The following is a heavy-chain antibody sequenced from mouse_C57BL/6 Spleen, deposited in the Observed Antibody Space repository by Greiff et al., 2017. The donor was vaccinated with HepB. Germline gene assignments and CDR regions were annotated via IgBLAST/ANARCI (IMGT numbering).Heavy chain of an antibody. CDR3: ARGGNYTHYGGFAY. D-gene: IGHD1-1*01. CDR1: GYTFTSYW. Sequence: QVQLKQSGTELVKPGASVKLSCKASGYTFTSYWMHWVKQRPGQGLEWIGNINPSNGGTNYNEKFKSKATLSVDKSSSTAYMQLSSLTSEDSAVYYCARGGNYTHYGGFAYWGQGTLVTVSA. J-gene: IGHJ3*01. CDR2: INPSNGGT. V-gene: IGHV1-53*01.